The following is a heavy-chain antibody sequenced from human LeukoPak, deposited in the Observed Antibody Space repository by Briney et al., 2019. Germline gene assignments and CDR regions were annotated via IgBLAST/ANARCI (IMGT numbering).Heavy chain of an antibody. V-gene: IGHV1-69*04. D-gene: IGHD3-9*01. CDR3: ARGGALLRYFDWFDY. CDR1: GDTFSSYG. J-gene: IGHJ5*01. Sequence: SVKVSCKASGDTFSSYGISWVRQAPGQGLEWMGRIIPILNIANYAQKFQGRVTITADESTSTAYMELSSLRSEDTAVYYCARGGALLRYFDWFDYWGQGTLVTVSS. CDR2: IIPILNIA.